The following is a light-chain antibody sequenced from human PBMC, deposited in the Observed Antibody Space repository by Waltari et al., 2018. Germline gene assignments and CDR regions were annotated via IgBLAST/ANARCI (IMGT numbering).Light chain of an antibody. CDR1: QSVSGR. CDR3: QQYYQWPWT. J-gene: IGKJ1*01. Sequence: EAVITQSPARRSMFPGERPALSCRASQSVSGRVAWYQHKVGQAPRLLMFGTSIRATGVPGIFSGSGSGTEFTLTITNLRSEDFAVYYCQQYYQWPWTFGQGTKVEIK. CDR2: GTS. V-gene: IGKV3-15*01.